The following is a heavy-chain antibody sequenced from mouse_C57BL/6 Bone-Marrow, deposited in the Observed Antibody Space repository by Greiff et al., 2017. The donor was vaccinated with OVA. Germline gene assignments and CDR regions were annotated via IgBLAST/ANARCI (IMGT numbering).Heavy chain of an antibody. V-gene: IGHV1-81*01. CDR3: ARSGDYGAMDY. J-gene: IGHJ4*01. D-gene: IGHD2-4*01. Sequence: QVQLQQSGAELARPGASVKLSCKASGYTFTSYGISWVKQRTGQGLEWIGEIYPRSGNTYYNEKFKGKATLTADKSSSTAYMELRSLTSDDSAVYFCARSGDYGAMDYWGQGTSVTVSS. CDR2: IYPRSGNT. CDR1: GYTFTSYG.